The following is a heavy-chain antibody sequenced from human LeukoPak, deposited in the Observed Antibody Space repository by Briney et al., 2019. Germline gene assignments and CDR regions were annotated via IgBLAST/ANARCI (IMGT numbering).Heavy chain of an antibody. V-gene: IGHV3-21*01. Sequence: PGGSLRLSCAAFGFSFHIYEIHWVRQAPGKGLEWVSAITRSSSSIYYADSVNGRFTISRDNAKRSVYLQTNSLRAEDTAVYYCTSELYFSDGSGLWGPGTMVTVSS. CDR1: GFSFHIYE. CDR3: TSELYFSDGSGL. J-gene: IGHJ3*01. CDR2: ITRSSSSI. D-gene: IGHD3-22*01.